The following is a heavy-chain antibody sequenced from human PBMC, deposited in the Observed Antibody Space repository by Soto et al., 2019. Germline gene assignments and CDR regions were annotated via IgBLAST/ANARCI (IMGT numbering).Heavy chain of an antibody. CDR3: ARDPNDSSAYYHHYYYGMDV. D-gene: IGHD3-22*01. V-gene: IGHV1-3*01. Sequence: ASVKVSCKASGYTFTSDGIHWVRQAPGQRLEWTGWINAGNGNTKYSEKFQGRVTITRDTSASTAYLELSSLRSEDTAVYYCARDPNDSSAYYHHYYYGMDVWGQGTTVTVSS. CDR2: INAGNGNT. J-gene: IGHJ6*02. CDR1: GYTFTSDG.